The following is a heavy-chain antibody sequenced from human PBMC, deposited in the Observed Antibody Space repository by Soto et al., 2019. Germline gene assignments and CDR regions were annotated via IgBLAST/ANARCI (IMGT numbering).Heavy chain of an antibody. J-gene: IGHJ6*02. CDR1: GYTFSSNA. CDR2: INGGNGYA. V-gene: IGHV1-3*01. CDR3: ARVTYTSGGSPTFAMDV. D-gene: IGHD3-10*01. Sequence: SVKVSWTASGYTFSSNAIRWGRQAPVQELEWMGWINGGNGYAKYSQNFQDRVTLTRDTSASTTYMELSRLRSEDTAIFYCARVTYTSGGSPTFAMDVWGQATTVTVSS.